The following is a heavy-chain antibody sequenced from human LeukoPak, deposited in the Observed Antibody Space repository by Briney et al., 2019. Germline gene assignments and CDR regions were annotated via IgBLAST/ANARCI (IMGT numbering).Heavy chain of an antibody. CDR2: ISGSGGST. J-gene: IGHJ4*02. CDR3: AKDGSYFQFFDY. Sequence: PGGSLRLSCAASGFTFSSYAMSWVRQAPGKGLEWVSAISGSGGSTYYADSVKGRFIISRDDSKNTLYLQMNSLRAEDTAVYYCAKDGSYFQFFDYWGQGTLVTVSS. CDR1: GFTFSSYA. D-gene: IGHD1-26*01. V-gene: IGHV3-23*01.